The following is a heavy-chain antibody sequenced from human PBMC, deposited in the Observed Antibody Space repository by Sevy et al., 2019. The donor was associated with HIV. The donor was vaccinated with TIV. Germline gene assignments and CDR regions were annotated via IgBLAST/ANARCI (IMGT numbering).Heavy chain of an antibody. CDR3: AREYSSSFNWFDP. J-gene: IGHJ5*02. Sequence: GESLKISCKGSGYSFTSYWIGWVRQMPGKGLEWMGIIYPGDSDTRYSPSFQGQVTISPGKSTSTAYLQWSSLKASDTAMYYCAREYSSSFNWFDPWGQGTLVTVSS. CDR1: GYSFTSYW. CDR2: IYPGDSDT. V-gene: IGHV5-51*01. D-gene: IGHD6-6*01.